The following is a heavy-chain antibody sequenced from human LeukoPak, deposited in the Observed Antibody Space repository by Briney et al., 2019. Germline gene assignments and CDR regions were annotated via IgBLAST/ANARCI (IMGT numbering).Heavy chain of an antibody. CDR2: IYTSGST. CDR3: AREQKSSSWYGQIDY. Sequence: SETLSLTCTVSGGSLSSYYWSWIRQPAGKGLEWIGRIYTSGSTNYNPSLKSRVTMSVDTSKNQFSLKLSSVTAADTAVYYCAREQKSSSWYGQIDYWGQGTLVTVSP. D-gene: IGHD6-13*01. V-gene: IGHV4-4*07. CDR1: GGSLSSYY. J-gene: IGHJ4*02.